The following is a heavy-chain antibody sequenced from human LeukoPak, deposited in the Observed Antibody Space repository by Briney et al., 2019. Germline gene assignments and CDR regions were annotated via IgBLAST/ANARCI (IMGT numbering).Heavy chain of an antibody. CDR1: GFTFSSYA. V-gene: IGHV3-23*01. CDR3: AKILMVGKWFDS. J-gene: IGHJ5*01. CDR2: ISGSGGST. D-gene: IGHD2-8*01. Sequence: GGSLRLSCAASGFTFSSYAMSWVRQAPGKGLEWVSAISGSGGSTYYADSVKGRFTISRDNSKNTLYLQMNSLRAEDTAVYCCAKILMVGKWFDSWGQGTLVTVSS.